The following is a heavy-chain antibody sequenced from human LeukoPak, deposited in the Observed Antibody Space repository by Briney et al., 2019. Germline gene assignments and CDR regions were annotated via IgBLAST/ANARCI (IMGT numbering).Heavy chain of an antibody. Sequence: VGSLRLSCAASGFTFSSYDIHWVRQSTRKGLEWVSSIGTTGDTHYVGSVKGRFTISRENARNSVYLQMNSLRVGDTAVYYCAKESGSGWYVGDDGFDIWGKGTMVTVAS. CDR2: IGTTGDT. J-gene: IGHJ3*02. V-gene: IGHV3-13*01. CDR1: GFTFSSYD. CDR3: AKESGSGWYVGDDGFDI. D-gene: IGHD6-19*01.